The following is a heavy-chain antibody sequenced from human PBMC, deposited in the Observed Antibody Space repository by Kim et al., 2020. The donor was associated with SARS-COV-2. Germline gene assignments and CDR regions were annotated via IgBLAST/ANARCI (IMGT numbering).Heavy chain of an antibody. CDR1: GGTFSSYA. CDR3: ARDGGSGSYTFDY. CDR2: IIPIFGTA. V-gene: IGHV1-69*13. J-gene: IGHJ4*02. Sequence: SVKVSCKASGGTFSSYAISWVRQAPGQGLEWMGGIIPIFGTANYAQKFQGRVTITADESTSTAYMELSSLRSEDTAVYYCARDGGSGSYTFDYWGQGTLVTVSS. D-gene: IGHD3-10*01.